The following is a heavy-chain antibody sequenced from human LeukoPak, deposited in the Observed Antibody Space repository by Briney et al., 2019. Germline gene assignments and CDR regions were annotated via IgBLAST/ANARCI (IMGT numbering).Heavy chain of an antibody. D-gene: IGHD1-14*01. V-gene: IGHV4-34*01. CDR3: ASPHNAGAFDI. J-gene: IGHJ3*02. CDR1: GGSLSGYY. Sequence: TSETLSLTCAVYGGSLSGYYWSWIRQPPGKGLEWIGGINHSGSTNYNPSLKSRVTISVDTSKNQFSLKLSSVTAADTAVYYCASPHNAGAFDIWGQGTMVTVSS. CDR2: INHSGST.